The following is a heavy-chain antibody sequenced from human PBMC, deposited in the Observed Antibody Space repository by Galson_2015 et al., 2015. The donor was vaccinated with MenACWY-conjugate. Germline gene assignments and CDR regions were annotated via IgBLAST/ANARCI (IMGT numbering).Heavy chain of an antibody. CDR2: DGSET. V-gene: IGHV3-7*03. D-gene: IGHD5-12*01. CDR3: ARDLIVATTRPYYYYGMDV. J-gene: IGHJ6*02. Sequence: DGSETYYVDSVKGRFTISRDNAKNSLYLQMNSLRAEDTAVYYCARDLIVATTRPYYYYGMDVWGQGTTVTVSS.